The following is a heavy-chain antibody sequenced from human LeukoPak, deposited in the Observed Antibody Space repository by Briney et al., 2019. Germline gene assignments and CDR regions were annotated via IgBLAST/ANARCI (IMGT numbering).Heavy chain of an antibody. V-gene: IGHV4-59*08. J-gene: IGHJ5*02. Sequence: SETLSLTCTVSGGSISSYYWSWIRQPPGKGLEWIGYIYYIGSTNYNPSLKSRVTISVDTSKNQFSLKLSSVTAADPAVYYCARKQLDNWLDPWGQGTLVTVSS. CDR3: ARKQLDNWLDP. CDR2: IYYIGST. D-gene: IGHD6-13*01. CDR1: GGSISSYY.